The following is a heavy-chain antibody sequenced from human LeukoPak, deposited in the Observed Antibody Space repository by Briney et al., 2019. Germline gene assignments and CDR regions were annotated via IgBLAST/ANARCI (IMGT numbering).Heavy chain of an antibody. CDR2: ISGSDGST. V-gene: IGHV3-23*01. Sequence: GGSLRLSCAASGFTFSICAMSWVRQAPGKGLDWVSGISGSDGSTYYADSVKGRFTISRDNSKNTLYLQMNSLRAEDTAVYYCAKDKTQTPPIYDPMDVRGQGTTVTVSS. J-gene: IGHJ6*02. CDR1: GFTFSICA. CDR3: AKDKTQTPPIYDPMDV. D-gene: IGHD3-3*01.